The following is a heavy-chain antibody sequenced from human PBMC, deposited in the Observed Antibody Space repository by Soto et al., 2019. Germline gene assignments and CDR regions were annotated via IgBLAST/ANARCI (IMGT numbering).Heavy chain of an antibody. Sequence: QLQLQESGPGLVKPSETLSLTCTVSGGSISGNIYYWGWIRQPPGKGLEWLGNIHYSGSSSYDSSLESRVTISVDTSKNQFSLKLCSVTAADTAVYYCACQHYYVSSGYYLVYWGQGTLVTVSS. V-gene: IGHV4-39*01. J-gene: IGHJ4*02. D-gene: IGHD3-22*01. CDR1: GGSISGNIYY. CDR2: IHYSGSS. CDR3: ACQHYYVSSGYYLVY.